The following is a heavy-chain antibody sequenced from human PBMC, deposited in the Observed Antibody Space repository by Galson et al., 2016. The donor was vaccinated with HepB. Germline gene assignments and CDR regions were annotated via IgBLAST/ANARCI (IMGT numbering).Heavy chain of an antibody. CDR2: VYYGGST. Sequence: SETLSLTCTVSGDSITNNNYYLGWIRQPPGKGLEWIATVYYGGSTYYNPSLKSRLDIFVDTYKNQFSLRLTSVSAADTAVYFCGRMGEQGYDDRSAYYRWFDSWGQGTLVTVSS. CDR3: GRMGEQGYDDRSAYYRWFDS. V-gene: IGHV4-39*01. D-gene: IGHD3-22*01. J-gene: IGHJ5*01. CDR1: GDSITNNNYY.